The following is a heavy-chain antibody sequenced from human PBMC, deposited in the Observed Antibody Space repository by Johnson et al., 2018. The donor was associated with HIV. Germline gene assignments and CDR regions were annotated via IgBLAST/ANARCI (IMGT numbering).Heavy chain of an antibody. Sequence: QVQLVESGGGVVQPGRSLRLSCAASGFTFSSYAMHWVRQAPGKGLEWVAVISYDGRNKYYADSVKCRFTISRDNSKNTLYLQMNSLKTEDTAVYYCTTGSFFDIWGQGTMVTVSS. CDR3: TTGSFFDI. V-gene: IGHV3-30-3*01. CDR1: GFTFSSYA. CDR2: ISYDGRNK. J-gene: IGHJ3*02.